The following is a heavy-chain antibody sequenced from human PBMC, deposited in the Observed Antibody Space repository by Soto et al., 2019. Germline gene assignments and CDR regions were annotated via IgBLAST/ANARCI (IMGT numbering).Heavy chain of an antibody. J-gene: IGHJ6*02. D-gene: IGHD1-7*01. CDR1: GFTFSSYA. CDR3: AKGRITGTAYPHYGMDV. Sequence: EVQLLESGGGLVQPGGSLRLSCAASGFTFSSYAMSWVRQAPGKGLEWVSAISGSGGSTYYADSVKGRFTISRDNSKNTLYLQMNSLRAVDTAGYYCAKGRITGTAYPHYGMDVWGQGTTVTVSS. V-gene: IGHV3-23*01. CDR2: ISGSGGST.